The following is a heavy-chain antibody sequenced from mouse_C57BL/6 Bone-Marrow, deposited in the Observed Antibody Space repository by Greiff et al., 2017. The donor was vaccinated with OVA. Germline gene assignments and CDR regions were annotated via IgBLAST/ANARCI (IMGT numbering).Heavy chain of an antibody. D-gene: IGHD2-3*01. CDR2: LDPEDGDT. CDR3: IFDCYPWFAY. Sequence: VQLKQSGAELVRPGASVKLSCTASGFNIKDYYMHWVKQRPEQGLEWIGRLDPEDGDTEYAPKFQGKATMTADTSSNTAYLQLSSLTSEDTAVYYCIFDCYPWFAYWGQGTLVTVSA. V-gene: IGHV14-1*01. J-gene: IGHJ3*01. CDR1: GFNIKDYY.